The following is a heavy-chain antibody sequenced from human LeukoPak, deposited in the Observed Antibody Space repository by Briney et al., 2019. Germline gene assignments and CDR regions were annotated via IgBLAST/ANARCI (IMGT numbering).Heavy chain of an antibody. CDR2: ISGSGGST. Sequence: GGSLRLSCAASGFTFSSYAMSSVRQAPGKGVEWVSAISGSGGSTYYADSVKGRFTISRDNSKNTLYLQMNSLRAEDTAVYYCAKDGYGEYVDLDYWGQGTLVTVSS. V-gene: IGHV3-23*01. D-gene: IGHD4-17*01. CDR3: AKDGYGEYVDLDY. CDR1: GFTFSSYA. J-gene: IGHJ4*02.